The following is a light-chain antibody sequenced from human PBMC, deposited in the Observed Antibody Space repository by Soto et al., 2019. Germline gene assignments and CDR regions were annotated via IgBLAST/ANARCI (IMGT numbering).Light chain of an antibody. CDR1: QSISTY. CDR3: QQSYSTPLP. Sequence: DIQMTQSPTSLSASVGDRVTITCRASQSISTYLNWYQVKPWKAPHLVIYVASTLQSGAPSRFSGSGSGTEFTLTISSLQPEDVATYYCQQSYSTPLPFGGGTKVEIK. V-gene: IGKV1-39*01. J-gene: IGKJ4*01. CDR2: VAS.